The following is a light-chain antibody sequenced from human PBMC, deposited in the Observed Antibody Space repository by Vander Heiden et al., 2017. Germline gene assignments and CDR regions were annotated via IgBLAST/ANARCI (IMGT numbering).Light chain of an antibody. CDR3: MQGTQTALS. V-gene: IGKV2-28*01. CDR2: LGS. Sequence: DIVMTQFPLSLSVTPGEPASIPCRSSQTLLHSSGKNYLDWFLQKPGQSPQLLIYLGSTRAPGVPDRFSGRGSGTDFTLKISRVEAEDVGVYYCMQGTQTALSFGGGTRLEIK. CDR1: QTLLHSSGKNY. J-gene: IGKJ4*01.